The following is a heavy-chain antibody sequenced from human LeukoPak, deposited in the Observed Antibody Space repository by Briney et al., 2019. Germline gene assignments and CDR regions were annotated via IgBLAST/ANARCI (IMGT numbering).Heavy chain of an antibody. D-gene: IGHD3-9*01. CDR1: GFTFADYA. CDR2: ISWNSGSI. CDR3: AKDISTTGNDAFDI. V-gene: IGHV3-9*01. Sequence: GGSLRLSCAASGFTFADYAMRWVRHAPGKGLGWVSDISWNSGSIGYADSVKGRFTISRDNAKNSLYLQMNSLRAEDTALYYCAKDISTTGNDAFDIWGQGKMVTVSS. J-gene: IGHJ3*02.